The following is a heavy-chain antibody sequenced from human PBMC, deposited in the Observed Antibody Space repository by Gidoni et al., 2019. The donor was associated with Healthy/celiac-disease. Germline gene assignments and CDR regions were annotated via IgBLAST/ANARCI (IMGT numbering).Heavy chain of an antibody. Sequence: VQLVQSGAEVKKPTSSVEVSCKASGGTFSICPHRWVRQAPGQGLEWMGRIIPILGIANYAQKCQGRVTITADKSTSTAYMELSSLRSEDTAVYYCARGQNRIASRPYYYYGMDVWGQGTTVTVSS. CDR3: ARGQNRIASRPYYYYGMDV. V-gene: IGHV1-69*04. J-gene: IGHJ6*02. CDR2: IIPILGIA. CDR1: GGTFSICP. D-gene: IGHD6-6*01.